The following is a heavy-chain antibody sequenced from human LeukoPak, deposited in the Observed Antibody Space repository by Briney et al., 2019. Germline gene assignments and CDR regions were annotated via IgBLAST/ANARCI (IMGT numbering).Heavy chain of an antibody. CDR2: ISGSGGST. D-gene: IGHD1-26*01. J-gene: IGHJ3*02. CDR3: TDGSPDTLDAFDI. CDR1: GFTFSSYA. Sequence: GGSLRLSCAASGFTFSSYAMSWVRQAPGKGLEWVSAISGSGGSTYYADSVKGRFTISRDNSKNTLYLQMNSLRAEDTAVYYCTDGSPDTLDAFDIWGQGTMVTVSS. V-gene: IGHV3-23*01.